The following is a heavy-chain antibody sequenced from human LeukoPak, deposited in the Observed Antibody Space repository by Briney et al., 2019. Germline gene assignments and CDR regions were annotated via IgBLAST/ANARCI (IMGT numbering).Heavy chain of an antibody. Sequence: SETLSLTCSVSGGSISTSSYYWGWIRQPPGKGLEWIGSIYYSGSTYYNPSLKSRVTISVDTSKNQFSLKLSSVTAADTAVYYCARHEELLRNFDYWGQGTLVTVSS. CDR2: IYYSGST. D-gene: IGHD1-26*01. J-gene: IGHJ4*02. CDR1: GGSISTSSYY. V-gene: IGHV4-39*01. CDR3: ARHEELLRNFDY.